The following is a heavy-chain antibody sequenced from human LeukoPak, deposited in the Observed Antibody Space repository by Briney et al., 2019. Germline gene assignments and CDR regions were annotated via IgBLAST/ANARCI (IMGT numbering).Heavy chain of an antibody. CDR3: ARDLSSSSRGDFDY. J-gene: IGHJ4*02. D-gene: IGHD6-6*01. Sequence: SETLSLTCTVSGGSISSSSYYWGWIRQPPGKGLEWIGSIYYSGSTYYNSSLKSRVTISVDTSKNQFSLKLSSVTAADTAVYYCARDLSSSSRGDFDYWGQGTLVTVSS. CDR1: GGSISSSSYY. V-gene: IGHV4-39*07. CDR2: IYYSGST.